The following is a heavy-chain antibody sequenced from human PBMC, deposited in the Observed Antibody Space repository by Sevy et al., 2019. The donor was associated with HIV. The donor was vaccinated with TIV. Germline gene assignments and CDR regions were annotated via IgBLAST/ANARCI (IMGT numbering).Heavy chain of an antibody. Sequence: ASVKVSCKVSGYTLTELSMHWVRQAPGKGLEWVGTFDPEDGKRIYAQKFKGRLTMTEDTSTETAYMELNSLRSDDTAGYYCATTKDYYDSSGYPFDYWGQGTQVTVSS. D-gene: IGHD3-22*01. V-gene: IGHV1-24*01. CDR2: FDPEDGKR. CDR3: ATTKDYYDSSGYPFDY. J-gene: IGHJ4*02. CDR1: GYTLTELS.